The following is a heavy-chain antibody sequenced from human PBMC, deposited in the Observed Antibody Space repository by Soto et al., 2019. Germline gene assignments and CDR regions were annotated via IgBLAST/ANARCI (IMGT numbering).Heavy chain of an antibody. CDR2: IYHSGST. Sequence: SETLPLTCAVSGGSISSSNWWSWVRQPPGKGLEWIGEIYHSGSTNYNPSLKSRVTISVDKSKNQCSLKLSSVTAADTAVYYCARGKGFGIAARLYNWFDPWGQGTLFAVSS. V-gene: IGHV4-4*02. CDR1: GGSISSSNW. D-gene: IGHD6-6*01. J-gene: IGHJ5*02. CDR3: ARGKGFGIAARLYNWFDP.